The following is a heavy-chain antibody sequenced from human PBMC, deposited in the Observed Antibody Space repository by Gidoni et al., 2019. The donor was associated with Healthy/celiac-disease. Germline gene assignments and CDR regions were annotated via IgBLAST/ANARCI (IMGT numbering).Heavy chain of an antibody. Sequence: QVPLQQWGAGLLRPSETLSLTCAVYGGSFSGHYWNWIRQPPGKGLEWIGEINHSGSTNYNPSLKSRVTISVDTSKNQFSLKLTSVTAADTAVYYCAIYSSGYGYYFDYWGQGTLVTVSS. V-gene: IGHV4-34*01. CDR1: GGSFSGHY. J-gene: IGHJ4*02. CDR2: INHSGST. D-gene: IGHD3-22*01. CDR3: AIYSSGYGYYFDY.